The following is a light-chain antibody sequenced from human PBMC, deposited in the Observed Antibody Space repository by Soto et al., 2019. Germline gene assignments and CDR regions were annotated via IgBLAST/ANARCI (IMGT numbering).Light chain of an antibody. Sequence: QSVLTQQPSASGTPGQRVTISCSGSSSNMGTSYVYWYQQLPGTAPKLLIYSNNQRPAGVPDRFSGSKSGTSASLAIRGLRSEDEADYYCAAWDDSLSGLVFGGGTKLTVL. J-gene: IGLJ3*02. CDR3: AAWDDSLSGLV. V-gene: IGLV1-47*02. CDR2: SNN. CDR1: SSNMGTSY.